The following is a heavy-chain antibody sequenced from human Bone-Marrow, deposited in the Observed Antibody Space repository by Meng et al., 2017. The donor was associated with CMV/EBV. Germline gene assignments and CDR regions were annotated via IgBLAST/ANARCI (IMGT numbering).Heavy chain of an antibody. CDR2: INPSGGST. J-gene: IGHJ5*02. D-gene: IGHD1-26*01. V-gene: IGHV1-46*01. CDR1: GYTFTSYY. CDR3: ARGHFVMRRMWELRDWFDP. Sequence: ASVKVSCKASGYTFTSYYMHWVRQAPGQGLEWMGIINPSGGSTSYAQKFQGRVTMTRDTSTSTVYMELSSLRSEDTAVYYCARGHFVMRRMWELRDWFDPWGQGNLVTVSS.